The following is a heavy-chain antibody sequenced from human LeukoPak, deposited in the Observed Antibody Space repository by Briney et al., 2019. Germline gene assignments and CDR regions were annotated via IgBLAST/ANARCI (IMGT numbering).Heavy chain of an antibody. V-gene: IGHV3-23*01. CDR1: GFTFSTYA. CDR3: AKGTYGGNPGRYFDY. CDR2: IRSSGDNT. J-gene: IGHJ4*02. D-gene: IGHD4-23*01. Sequence: HPGGSLRLSCAASGFTFSTYAMSWVRQAPGKGLEWVSAIRSSGDNTYYTDFVKGRFTISRDISKNTLYLQMNSLGVDDTAVYYCAKGTYGGNPGRYFDYWGQGTLVTVSS.